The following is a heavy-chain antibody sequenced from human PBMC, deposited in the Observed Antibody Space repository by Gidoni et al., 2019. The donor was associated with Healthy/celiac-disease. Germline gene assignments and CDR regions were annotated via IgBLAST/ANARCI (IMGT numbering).Heavy chain of an antibody. CDR2: IRVYNGNT. CDR1: CYTFTSYD. V-gene: IGHV1-18*01. J-gene: IGHJ6*02. D-gene: IGHD3-10*01. CDR3: ARDLGQWFGELLSTDDKVNYGMDV. Sequence: QVQLVQSGAEVKKPGASVKVSCKASCYTFTSYDISRVRPVPGQGLECMGWIRVYNGNTNYSKKLKGRGTMNTDTSTSTGYMELRRLRSDDTAVYYWARDLGQWFGELLSTDDKVNYGMDVWGQGTTVTVSS.